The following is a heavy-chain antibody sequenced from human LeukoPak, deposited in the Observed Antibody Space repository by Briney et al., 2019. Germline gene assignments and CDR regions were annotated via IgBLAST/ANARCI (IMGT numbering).Heavy chain of an antibody. CDR2: IYHSGST. CDR3: ARYDGTHHDY. J-gene: IGHJ4*02. CDR1: GGSISSGGYS. Sequence: SQTLSLTCAVSGGSISSGGYSWGWIRQPPGKGLEWIGYIYHSGSTYYNPSLKSRVTISVDRSKNQFSLKLSSVTAADTAVYYCARYDGTHHDYWGQGTLVTVSS. V-gene: IGHV4-30-2*01. D-gene: IGHD3-22*01.